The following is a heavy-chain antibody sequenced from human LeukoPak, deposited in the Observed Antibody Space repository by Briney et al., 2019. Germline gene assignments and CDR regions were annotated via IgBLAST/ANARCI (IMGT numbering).Heavy chain of an antibody. D-gene: IGHD3-22*01. CDR2: IKSKTDGGTT. CDR1: GFTFSSYE. Sequence: GGSLRLSCAASGFTFSSYEMNWVRQAPGKGLEWVGRIKSKTDGGTTDYAAPVKGRFTISRDDSKNTLYLQMNSLKTEDTAVYYCTTDRQYYYDSSPFDYWGQGTLVTVSS. J-gene: IGHJ4*02. CDR3: TTDRQYYYDSSPFDY. V-gene: IGHV3-15*01.